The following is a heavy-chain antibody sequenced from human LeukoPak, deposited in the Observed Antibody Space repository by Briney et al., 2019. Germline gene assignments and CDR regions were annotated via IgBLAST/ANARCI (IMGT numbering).Heavy chain of an antibody. CDR1: GHTFSTSY. J-gene: IGHJ5*02. V-gene: IGHV1-46*01. Sequence: GASVKVSCKASGHTFSTSYMHWVRQAPGQGLEWMGVINPSGTWTSYAQKFRGRITMTRDMSTSTDYMELRSLGFEDTAVYYCAKDNSVGDIAWWFDPWGQGTLVTVSS. D-gene: IGHD1-26*01. CDR3: AKDNSVGDIAWWFDP. CDR2: INPSGTWT.